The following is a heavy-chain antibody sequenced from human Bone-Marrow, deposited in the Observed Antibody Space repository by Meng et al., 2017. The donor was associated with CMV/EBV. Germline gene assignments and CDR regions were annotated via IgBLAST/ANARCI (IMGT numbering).Heavy chain of an antibody. CDR2: IYYSGTT. CDR1: SSYE. D-gene: IGHD4/OR15-4a*01. Sequence: SSYEMNWVRQAPGKGLEWIGSIYYSGTTYYNPSLKSRVTMSVDTSKNQFSLKLSSVTAADTAVYFCARHLSMVLTPYDVFDIWGQGTMVTVSS. J-gene: IGHJ3*02. V-gene: IGHV4-39*01. CDR3: ARHLSMVLTPYDVFDI.